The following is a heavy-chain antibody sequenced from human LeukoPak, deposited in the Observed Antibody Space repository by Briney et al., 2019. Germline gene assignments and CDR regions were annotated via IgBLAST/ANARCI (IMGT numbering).Heavy chain of an antibody. J-gene: IGHJ4*02. CDR3: AKDQYSSGWFTTKPFDY. D-gene: IGHD6-19*01. V-gene: IGHV3-30*02. Sequence: GGSLRLSCAASGFTFSSYAMSWVRQAPGKGLEWVAFIRYDGSNKYYADSVKGRFTISRDNSKNTLYLQMNSLRAEDTAVYYCAKDQYSSGWFTTKPFDYWGQGTLVTVSS. CDR1: GFTFSSYA. CDR2: IRYDGSNK.